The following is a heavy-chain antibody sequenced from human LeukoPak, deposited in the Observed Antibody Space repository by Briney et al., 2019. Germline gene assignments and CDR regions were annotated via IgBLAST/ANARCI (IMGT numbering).Heavy chain of an antibody. J-gene: IGHJ6*02. Sequence: GGSLRLSCAASGFTVSSNYMSWARQAPGKGLEWVSVIYSGGSTYYADSVKGRFTISRDNSKNTLYLQMNSLRAEDTAVYYCARDWWSGPYYGMDVWGQGTTVTVSS. CDR2: IYSGGST. D-gene: IGHD2-15*01. V-gene: IGHV3-53*01. CDR1: GFTVSSNY. CDR3: ARDWWSGPYYGMDV.